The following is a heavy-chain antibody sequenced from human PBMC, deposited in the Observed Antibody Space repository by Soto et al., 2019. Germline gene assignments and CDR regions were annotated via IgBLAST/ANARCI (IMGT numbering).Heavy chain of an antibody. CDR3: ARDALTHNYDYIWGSYPAYNYNDY. Sequence: ASVKVSCKASGYTFTSYYMHWVRQAPGQGLEWMGIINPSGGSTSYAQKFQGRVTMTRDTSTSTVYMELSSLRSEDTAVYYCARDALTHNYDYIWGSYPAYNYNDYWGQGTLVTVSS. V-gene: IGHV1-46*01. D-gene: IGHD3-16*02. CDR2: INPSGGST. J-gene: IGHJ4*02. CDR1: GYTFTSYY.